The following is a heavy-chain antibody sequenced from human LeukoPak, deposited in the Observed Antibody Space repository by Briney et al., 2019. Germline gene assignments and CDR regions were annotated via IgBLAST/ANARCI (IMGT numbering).Heavy chain of an antibody. Sequence: PGGSLRLSCAASGFTFSSYAMHWVRQAPGKGLEWVAVISYDGSNKYYADSVKGRFTISRDNSKNTLYLQMNSLRAEDTAVYYCARETYYYDSSGLSWNNWFDPWGQGTLVTVSS. V-gene: IGHV3-30*04. CDR3: ARETYYYDSSGLSWNNWFDP. CDR2: ISYDGSNK. J-gene: IGHJ5*02. D-gene: IGHD3-22*01. CDR1: GFTFSSYA.